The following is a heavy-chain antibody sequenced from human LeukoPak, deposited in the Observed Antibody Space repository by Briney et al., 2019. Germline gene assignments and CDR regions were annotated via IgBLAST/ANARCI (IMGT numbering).Heavy chain of an antibody. CDR2: IYYSGST. J-gene: IGHJ4*02. Sequence: SETLSLTCTVSGGSISSGDYYWSWIRQPPGKGLERIGYIYYSGSTYYNPSLKSRVTISVDTSKNQFSLKLSSVTAADTAVYYCARASGGAAAGLDYWGQGTLVTVSS. D-gene: IGHD6-13*01. CDR1: GGSISSGDYY. V-gene: IGHV4-30-4*01. CDR3: ARASGGAAAGLDY.